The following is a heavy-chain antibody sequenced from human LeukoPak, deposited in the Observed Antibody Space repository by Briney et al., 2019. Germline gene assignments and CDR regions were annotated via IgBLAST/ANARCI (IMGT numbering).Heavy chain of an antibody. CDR2: ISAYNGNT. V-gene: IGHV1-18*01. CDR3: ATAVVAATPFDY. J-gene: IGHJ4*02. Sequence: ASVKVSCKASGYTFTSYGISWVRQAPGQGLEWMGWISAYNGNTNYAQKLQGRVTMTTDTSTSTAYMELRSLRSDDTAVYYCATAVVAATPFDYWGQGTLVTVSS. CDR1: GYTFTSYG. D-gene: IGHD2-15*01.